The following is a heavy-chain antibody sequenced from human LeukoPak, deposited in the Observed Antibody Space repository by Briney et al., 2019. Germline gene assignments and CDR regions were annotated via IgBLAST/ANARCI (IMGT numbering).Heavy chain of an antibody. CDR2: IWYDGSNK. CDR1: GFTFSNYG. Sequence: GRSLRLSCAASGFTFSNYGMHWVRQAPGKGLEWVAVIWYDGSNKYYADSVKGRFTISRDNSKNTLYLQMNSLRAEDTAVYYCAKVGHGDYYLDYWGQGTLVTVSS. V-gene: IGHV3-33*06. D-gene: IGHD4-17*01. J-gene: IGHJ4*02. CDR3: AKVGHGDYYLDY.